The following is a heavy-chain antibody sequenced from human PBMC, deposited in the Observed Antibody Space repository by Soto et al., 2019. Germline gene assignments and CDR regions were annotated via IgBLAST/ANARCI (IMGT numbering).Heavy chain of an antibody. J-gene: IGHJ4*02. V-gene: IGHV4-59*01. CDR3: ARDHPHSYGVYYFDY. Sequence: SETLSLTCTVSGGSISNYYWNWIRQSPGKGLEWIGYIYSSGSTHYNPSLQNRVTISIDTSKNHVSLKVNSVTAADTAVYYCARDHPHSYGVYYFDYWGQGTPVTVSS. CDR2: IYSSGST. D-gene: IGHD5-18*01. CDR1: GGSISNYY.